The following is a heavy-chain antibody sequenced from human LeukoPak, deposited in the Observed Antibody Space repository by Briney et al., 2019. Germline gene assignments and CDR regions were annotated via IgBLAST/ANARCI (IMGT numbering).Heavy chain of an antibody. Sequence: RPSETLSLTCTVSGGSISSYYWSWIRQPPGKGLEWIGYIYYSGSTNYNPSLKSRVTISVDTSKNQFSLKLSSVTAADTAVYYCARDKGGITMIVVVIPYFDYWGQGTLVTVSS. J-gene: IGHJ4*02. CDR1: GGSISSYY. V-gene: IGHV4-59*01. D-gene: IGHD3-22*01. CDR3: ARDKGGITMIVVVIPYFDY. CDR2: IYYSGST.